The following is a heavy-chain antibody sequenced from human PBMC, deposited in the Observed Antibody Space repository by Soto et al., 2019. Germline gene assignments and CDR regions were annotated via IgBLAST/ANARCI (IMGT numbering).Heavy chain of an antibody. CDR1: GFTFSDYY. J-gene: IGHJ4*02. CDR2: ISSSSSYT. Sequence: QVQLVESGGGLVKPGGSLRLSCAASGFTFSDYYMSWIRQAPGKGLEWVSYISSSSSYTNYADSVKGRFTISRDNAKNSLYLQMNSLIAEDTAVYYCARALRGSTAAAAYFDYWGQGTLVTVSS. CDR3: ARALRGSTAAAAYFDY. V-gene: IGHV3-11*05. D-gene: IGHD6-13*01.